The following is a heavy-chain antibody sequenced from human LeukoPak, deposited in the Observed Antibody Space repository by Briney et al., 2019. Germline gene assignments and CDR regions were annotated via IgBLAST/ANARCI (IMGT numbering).Heavy chain of an antibody. CDR1: GGTFSSYA. CDR2: IIPIFGTA. Sequence: ASVKVSCRASGGTFSSYAISWVRQAPGQGLEWMGGIIPIFGTANYAQKFQGRVMITADESTSTAYMELSSLRSEDTAVYYCARTYGGNTLGADDDAFDIWGQGTMVTVSS. D-gene: IGHD4-23*01. J-gene: IGHJ3*02. CDR3: ARTYGGNTLGADDDAFDI. V-gene: IGHV1-69*01.